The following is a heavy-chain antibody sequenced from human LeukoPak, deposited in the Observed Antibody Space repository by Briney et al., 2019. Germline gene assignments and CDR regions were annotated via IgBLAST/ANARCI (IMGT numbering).Heavy chain of an antibody. Sequence: GRSLRLSCAASGFIFSSYAMHWVRQAPGKGLEWVAVISYDGSNKYYADSVKGRFTISRDNSKNTLYLQMNSLRAEDTAVYYCAREGRIAVAGTPPGNWGQGTLVTVSS. V-gene: IGHV3-30-3*01. D-gene: IGHD6-19*01. CDR3: AREGRIAVAGTPPGN. CDR1: GFIFSSYA. CDR2: ISYDGSNK. J-gene: IGHJ4*02.